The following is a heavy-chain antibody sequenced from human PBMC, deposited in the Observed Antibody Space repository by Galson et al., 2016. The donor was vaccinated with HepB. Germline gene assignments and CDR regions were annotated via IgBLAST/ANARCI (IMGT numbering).Heavy chain of an antibody. Sequence: SLRLSCAAYGFTFSNYAMTWVRQAPGKGLEVVSSNSRSGDSTNYADSVKGRFTIYRDNSKNTLSLQMNSLTAADTAIYYCVQGSTAPAVWGKGTTVTVPP. CDR1: GFTFSNYA. CDR2: NSRSGDST. J-gene: IGHJ6*04. V-gene: IGHV3-23*01. D-gene: IGHD1-26*01. CDR3: VQGSTAPAV.